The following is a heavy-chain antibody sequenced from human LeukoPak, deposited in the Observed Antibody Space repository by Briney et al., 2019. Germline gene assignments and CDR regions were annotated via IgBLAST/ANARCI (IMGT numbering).Heavy chain of an antibody. V-gene: IGHV1-69*06. CDR2: IIPIFGTA. D-gene: IGHD5-18*01. CDR1: GGTFSSYA. CDR3: ARVPPNTAMAQNNWFDP. Sequence: ASVKVSCKASGGTFSSYAISWVRQAPGQGLEWMGGIIPIFGTANYAQKFQGRVTITADKSTSTAYMELSSLRSEDTAVYYCARVPPNTAMAQNNWFDPWGQGTLVTVSS. J-gene: IGHJ5*02.